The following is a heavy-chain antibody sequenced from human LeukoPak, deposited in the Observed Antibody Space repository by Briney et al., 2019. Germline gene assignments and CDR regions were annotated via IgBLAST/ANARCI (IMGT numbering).Heavy chain of an antibody. D-gene: IGHD6-19*01. Sequence: PSETLSLTCSVSGGSLSSFYWNWIRQAPGKRLEWIGYIRNGGTINYNPSLRSRLTLSMDTSKNQLSLRLDSVTAADTAIYYCARAVFGGSGWYPEGLDSWGQGSLVTVSS. V-gene: IGHV4-59*01. CDR2: IRNGGTI. CDR1: GGSLSSFY. CDR3: ARAVFGGSGWYPEGLDS. J-gene: IGHJ5*01.